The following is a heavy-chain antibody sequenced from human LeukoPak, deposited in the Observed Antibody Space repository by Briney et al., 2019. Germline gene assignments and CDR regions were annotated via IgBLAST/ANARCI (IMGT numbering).Heavy chain of an antibody. Sequence: GGSLRLSCVASGFTFSYYWMSWVRQAPGKGLEWVANIKQDGSEKYYVDSVKGRFTISRDNAKNSLYLQMNSLRAEDTAVYYCAREGYGLGSYLPYGMDDWGQGTTVTVSS. CDR2: IKQDGSEK. J-gene: IGHJ6*02. D-gene: IGHD3-10*01. CDR1: GFTFSYYW. V-gene: IGHV3-7*01. CDR3: AREGYGLGSYLPYGMDD.